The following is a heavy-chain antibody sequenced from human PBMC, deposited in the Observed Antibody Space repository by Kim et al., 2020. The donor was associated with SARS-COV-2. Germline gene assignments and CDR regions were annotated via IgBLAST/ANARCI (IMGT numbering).Heavy chain of an antibody. J-gene: IGHJ3*02. Sequence: GGSLRLSCAASGFTFSSYSMNWVRQAPGKGLEWVSYISSSSSTIYYADSVKGRFTISRDNAKNSLYLQMNSLRDEDTAVYYCARDRDIVVVPADKGAFDIWGQGTMVTVSS. CDR3: ARDRDIVVVPADKGAFDI. CDR2: ISSSSSTI. V-gene: IGHV3-48*02. D-gene: IGHD2-2*01. CDR1: GFTFSSYS.